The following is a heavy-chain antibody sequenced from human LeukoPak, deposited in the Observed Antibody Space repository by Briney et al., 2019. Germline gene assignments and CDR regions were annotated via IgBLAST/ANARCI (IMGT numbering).Heavy chain of an antibody. CDR3: AKGYDSSGYYYPFDY. CDR2: ISGSGGST. J-gene: IGHJ4*02. CDR1: GFTFSSYA. Sequence: GGSLRLSCAASGFTFSSYAMSWVRQAPGKGLEWVSAISGSGGSTYYADSVKGRFTISRDNSKNTLYLQMNSRRAEDTAVYYCAKGYDSSGYYYPFDYWGQGTLVTVSS. V-gene: IGHV3-23*01. D-gene: IGHD3-22*01.